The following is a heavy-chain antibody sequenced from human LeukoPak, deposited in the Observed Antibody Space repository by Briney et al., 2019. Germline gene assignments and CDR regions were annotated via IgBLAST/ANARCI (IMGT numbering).Heavy chain of an antibody. V-gene: IGHV3-30*02. CDR1: GFTFSSYG. Sequence: GGSLRLSCAASGFTFSSYGMHWVRQAPGKGLEWVAFIRYDGSNKYYADSVKGRFTISRDNSKNTLYLQMNSLRAEDTAVYYCAKGGYYGSGSYFYYYYYGMDVWGQGTTVTVSS. J-gene: IGHJ6*02. CDR2: IRYDGSNK. D-gene: IGHD3-10*01. CDR3: AKGGYYGSGSYFYYYYYGMDV.